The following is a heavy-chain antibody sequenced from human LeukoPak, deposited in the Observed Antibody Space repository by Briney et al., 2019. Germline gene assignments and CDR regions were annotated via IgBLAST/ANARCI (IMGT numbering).Heavy chain of an antibody. V-gene: IGHV4-39*01. CDR3: ASRYYSYYYMDV. CDR2: NYYSGST. Sequence: SETLSLTCNVSGVSISSMSYYWGWIRPPPGKGLEWIGSNYYSGSTDYSPSLKSRVTISVDTSKNQFSLKLTSVTAADTAVYYCASRYYSYYYMDVWGKGTTVIVSS. CDR1: GVSISSMSYY. J-gene: IGHJ6*03.